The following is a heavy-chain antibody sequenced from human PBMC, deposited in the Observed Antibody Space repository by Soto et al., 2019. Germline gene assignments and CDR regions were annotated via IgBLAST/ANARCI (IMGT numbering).Heavy chain of an antibody. CDR2: IYYSGST. D-gene: IGHD3-22*01. Sequence: SETLSLTCTVSGGSISSGGYYWSWIRQHPGKGLEWIGYIYYSGSTYYNPSLKSRVTISVDTSKNQFSLKLSSVTAADTAVYYCARDSYYDSSGTYWGQGTLVTVSS. CDR1: GGSISSGGYY. V-gene: IGHV4-31*03. J-gene: IGHJ4*02. CDR3: ARDSYYDSSGTY.